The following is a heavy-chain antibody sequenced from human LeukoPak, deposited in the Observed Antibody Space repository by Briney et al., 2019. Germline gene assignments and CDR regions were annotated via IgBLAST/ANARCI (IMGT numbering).Heavy chain of an antibody. Sequence: PGRSLRLSCGASGITINSYTMNWVRQAPGRGLEWVAVISHDATKKNYADSVKGRFTISKDNPKNTLYLRMNSLRPEDMAVYYCARGPRVTMTGSRTKGWFVPWGQRPLVTVSS. CDR1: GITINSYT. V-gene: IGHV3-30*04. D-gene: IGHD3-22*01. J-gene: IGHJ5*02. CDR2: ISHDATKK. CDR3: ARGPRVTMTGSRTKGWFVP.